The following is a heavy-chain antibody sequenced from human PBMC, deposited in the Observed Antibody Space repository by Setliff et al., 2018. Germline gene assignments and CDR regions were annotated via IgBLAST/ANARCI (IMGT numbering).Heavy chain of an antibody. D-gene: IGHD6-19*01. V-gene: IGHV4-59*12. J-gene: IGHJ6*03. Sequence: PSETLSLTCSVSGDSMSFSYWSWIRQPPGKGLEWTGYIYYSGSTDSHPSLKSRVTISVDTSKNQFSLKLSSVTAADMAVYYCAREQWLDPPGYYYMDVWAKGTTVTVSS. CDR1: GDSMSFSY. CDR3: AREQWLDPPGYYYMDV. CDR2: IYYSGST.